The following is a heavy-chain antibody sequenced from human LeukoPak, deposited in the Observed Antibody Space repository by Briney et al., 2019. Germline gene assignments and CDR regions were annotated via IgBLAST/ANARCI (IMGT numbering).Heavy chain of an antibody. CDR2: INHSGSA. Sequence: SETLSLTCAVYGGSFSGYYWSWIRQPPGKGLECIGEINHSGSANYNPSLKSRVTISVDTSKNQFSLKLSSVTAADAAVYYCXXAGFFKDWFDPWGQGTLVTVSS. J-gene: IGHJ5*02. CDR1: GGSFSGYY. V-gene: IGHV4-34*01. CDR3: XXAGFFKDWFDP. D-gene: IGHD1-14*01.